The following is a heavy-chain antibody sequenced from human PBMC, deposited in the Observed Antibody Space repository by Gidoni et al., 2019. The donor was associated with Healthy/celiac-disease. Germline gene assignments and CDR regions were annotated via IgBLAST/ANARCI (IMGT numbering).Heavy chain of an antibody. J-gene: IGHJ3*02. Sequence: QVQLVQSGAEVKKPGASVKVSCKVSGYTLTELSRPWVRQAPGKGLEWMGGFDPEDGETIYAQKFQGRVTMTEDTSTDTAYMELSSLRSEDTAVYYCATGLRFHDAFDIWGQGTMVTVSS. CDR3: ATGLRFHDAFDI. D-gene: IGHD5-12*01. CDR2: FDPEDGET. V-gene: IGHV1-24*01. CDR1: GYTLTELS.